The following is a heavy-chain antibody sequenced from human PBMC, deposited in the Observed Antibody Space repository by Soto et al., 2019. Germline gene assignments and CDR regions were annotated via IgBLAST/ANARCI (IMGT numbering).Heavy chain of an antibody. CDR1: GYTFTSYA. V-gene: IGHV1-3*01. D-gene: IGHD1-26*01. Sequence: QVQLVQSGAEVKKPGASVKVSCKASGYTFTSYAMHWGRQAPGQRLEWMGWINAGNVNTKYSQKFQGRVTITRDTAASTAYMELSSLRSEDTAVYYYARDTEPSDVWGQGNTVTVSS. J-gene: IGHJ6*02. CDR3: ARDTEPSDV. CDR2: INAGNVNT.